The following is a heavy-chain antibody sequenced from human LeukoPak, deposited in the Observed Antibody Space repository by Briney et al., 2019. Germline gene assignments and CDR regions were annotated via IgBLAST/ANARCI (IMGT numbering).Heavy chain of an antibody. CDR1: GYTFTSYD. D-gene: IGHD3-10*01. CDR3: ARGLEVRGANYYYYYYMDV. J-gene: IGHJ6*03. V-gene: IGHV1-8*03. Sequence: ASVKVSCKASGYTFTSYDINWVRQATGQGLEWMGWMNPNSGNTGHAQKFQGRVTITRNTSISTAYMELSSLRSEDTAVYYCARGLEVRGANYYYYYYMDVWGKGTTVTVSS. CDR2: MNPNSGNT.